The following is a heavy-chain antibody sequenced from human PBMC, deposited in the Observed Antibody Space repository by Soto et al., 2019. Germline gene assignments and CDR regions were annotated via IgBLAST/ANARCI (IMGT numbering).Heavy chain of an antibody. J-gene: IGHJ6*02. D-gene: IGHD2-2*01. CDR1: GDSISSNNNY. Sequence: SETLSLTCTVSGDSISSNNNYWSWIRRPPGEGLEWIGFISYSGTTSYSPSLKSRVTISVDTSKNQFSLRLSSVTAADTAVYYCARGGDIVVVPAAMIDYYYGMDVWGQGTTVTVYS. V-gene: IGHV4-30-4*01. CDR2: ISYSGTT. CDR3: ARGGDIVVVPAAMIDYYYGMDV.